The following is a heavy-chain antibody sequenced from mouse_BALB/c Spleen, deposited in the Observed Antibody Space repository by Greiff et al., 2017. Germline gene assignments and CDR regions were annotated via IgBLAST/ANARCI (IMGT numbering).Heavy chain of an antibody. CDR1: GYTFTSYW. CDR3: ARSWNHRGAMDY. J-gene: IGHJ4*01. V-gene: IGHV1-7*01. Sequence: VMLVESGAELAKPGASVKMSCKASGYTFTSYWMHWVKQRPGQGLEWIGYINPSTGYTEYNQKFKDKATLTADKSSSTAYMQLSSLTSEDSAVYYCARSWNHRGAMDYWGQGTSVTVSS. CDR2: INPSTGYT.